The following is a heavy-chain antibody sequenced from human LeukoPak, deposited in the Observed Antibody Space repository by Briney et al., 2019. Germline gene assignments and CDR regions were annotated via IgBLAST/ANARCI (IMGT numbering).Heavy chain of an antibody. V-gene: IGHV3-23*01. CDR2: ISGSGGST. D-gene: IGHD6-6*01. CDR3: AKLFIYSSSSGGSEESNWFDP. J-gene: IGHJ5*02. CDR1: GFTFSSYA. Sequence: PGGSLRLSCAASGFTFSSYAMSWVRQAPGKGLEWVSAISGSGGSTYYADSVKGRFTISRDNSKNTLYLQMNSLRAEDTAVYYCAKLFIYSSSSGGSEESNWFDPWGQGTLVTVSS.